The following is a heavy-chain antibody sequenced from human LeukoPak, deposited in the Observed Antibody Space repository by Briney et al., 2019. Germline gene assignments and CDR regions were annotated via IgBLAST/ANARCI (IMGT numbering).Heavy chain of an antibody. Sequence: SETLSLTCTVSGGSITSGGYFWTWIRQHPGKGLEFIGYIYYIGRSYYNPSLKSRVTISADPSKDQFSLKLSSVTGADTAVYYCARVSMTQGGFISSWGQGTLVTVSS. V-gene: IGHV4-31*03. CDR3: ARVSMTQGGFISS. D-gene: IGHD2/OR15-2a*01. CDR2: IYYIGRS. CDR1: GGSITSGGYF. J-gene: IGHJ5*02.